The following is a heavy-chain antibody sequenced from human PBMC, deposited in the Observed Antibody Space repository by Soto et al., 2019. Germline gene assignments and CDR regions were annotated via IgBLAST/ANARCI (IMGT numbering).Heavy chain of an antibody. Sequence: SETLSLTWTVSGVSITSYFWSWLRQTPGKALHWIWSISSCGATYSSPSLKGRAALSVATSENHRSLTLNSVTSADTAVYFCARDRRDGYKRYFDFWGQGNQVTVSS. V-gene: IGHV4-59*01. CDR3: ARDRRDGYKRYFDF. CDR2: ISSCGAT. D-gene: IGHD5-12*01. J-gene: IGHJ4*02. CDR1: GVSITSYF.